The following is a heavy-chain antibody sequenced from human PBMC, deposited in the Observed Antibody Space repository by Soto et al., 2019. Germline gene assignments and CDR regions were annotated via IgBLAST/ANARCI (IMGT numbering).Heavy chain of an antibody. V-gene: IGHV1-8*01. Sequence: QVQLVQSGAEVKKPGASVKVSCKASGYTFTSYDINWVRQATGQGLEWMGWMNPNSGNTGYAQKFQGRVTMXXNXSXXTAYMELSSLRSEDTAVYYCARGPPHYYGSSKEDYWGQGTLVTVSS. D-gene: IGHD3-10*01. J-gene: IGHJ4*02. CDR3: ARGPPHYYGSSKEDY. CDR1: GYTFTSYD. CDR2: MNPNSGNT.